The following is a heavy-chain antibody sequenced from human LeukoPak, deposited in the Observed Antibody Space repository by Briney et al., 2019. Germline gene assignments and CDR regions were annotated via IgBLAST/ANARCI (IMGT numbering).Heavy chain of an antibody. V-gene: IGHV3-30*02. CDR1: GFTFSSYG. Sequence: GGSLRLSCAASGFTFSSYGMHWVRQAPGKGLEWVAFIRYDGSNKYYADSVKGRFTISRDNSKNTLYLQMNSLRAEDTAVYYCAKGRYSSSWYWFDPWGQGTLVTVSP. D-gene: IGHD6-13*01. J-gene: IGHJ5*02. CDR3: AKGRYSSSWYWFDP. CDR2: IRYDGSNK.